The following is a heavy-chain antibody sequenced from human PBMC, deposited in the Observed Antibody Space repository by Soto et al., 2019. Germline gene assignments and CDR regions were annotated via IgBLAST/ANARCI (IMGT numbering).Heavy chain of an antibody. CDR2: IYYSGST. Sequence: QVQLQESGPGLVKPSQTLSLTCSVSGGSISSGGYYWSWIRQHPEKCLEWIGYIYYSGSTNYNPSLKSRVIISVDTYSNRLSLDLRSVTAADTAIYYCARHSASWQGFDYWGQGTLVTVSS. CDR3: ARHSASWQGFDY. CDR1: GGSISSGGYY. D-gene: IGHD1-26*01. J-gene: IGHJ4*02. V-gene: IGHV4-31*03.